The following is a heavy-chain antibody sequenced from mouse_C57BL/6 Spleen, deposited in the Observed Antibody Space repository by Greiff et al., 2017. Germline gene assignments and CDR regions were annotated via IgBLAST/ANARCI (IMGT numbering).Heavy chain of an antibody. CDR1: GYTFTDYN. D-gene: IGHD2-4*01. CDR2: INPNNGGT. CDR3: ARLNDYDGGYYAMDY. V-gene: IGHV1-22*01. J-gene: IGHJ4*01. Sequence: EVQLQQSGPELVKPGASVKMSCKASGYTFTDYNMHWVKQSHGKSLEWIGYINPNNGGTSYNQKFKGKATLTVNKSSSTAYMELRSLTSEDSAVYYCARLNDYDGGYYAMDYWGQGTSVTVSS.